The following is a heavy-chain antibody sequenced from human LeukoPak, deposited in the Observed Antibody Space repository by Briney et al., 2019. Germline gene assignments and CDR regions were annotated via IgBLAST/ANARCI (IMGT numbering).Heavy chain of an antibody. V-gene: IGHV3-21*01. CDR3: ARTYIVATIRAFDI. D-gene: IGHD5-12*01. CDR1: GFTFSSYS. CDR2: ISSSSSYI. J-gene: IGHJ3*02. Sequence: PGGSLRLSCAASGFTFSSYSMNWVRQAPGKGLEWVSSISSSSSYIYYADSVKGRFTISSDNAKNSLYLQMNSLRAEDTAVYYCARTYIVATIRAFDIWGQGTMVTVSS.